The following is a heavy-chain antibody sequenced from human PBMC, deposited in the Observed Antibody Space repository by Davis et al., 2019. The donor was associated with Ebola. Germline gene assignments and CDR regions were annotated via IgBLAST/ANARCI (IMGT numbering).Heavy chain of an antibody. D-gene: IGHD7-27*01. V-gene: IGHV1-46*01. CDR2: INPSGDST. J-gene: IGHJ4*02. CDR3: ARVAANWGSPDY. Sequence: ASVKVSCKASGYTFTSYYMHWVRQAPGQGLEWMGIINPSGDSTTYAQKFQGRVTMTRDTSTSTVYMELSSLRSEDTAVYYCARVAANWGSPDYWGQGTLVTVSS. CDR1: GYTFTSYY.